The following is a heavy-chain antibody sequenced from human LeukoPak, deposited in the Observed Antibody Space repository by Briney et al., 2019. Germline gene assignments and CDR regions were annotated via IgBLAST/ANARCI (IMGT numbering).Heavy chain of an antibody. V-gene: IGHV4-59*08. CDR1: GGSISSYY. D-gene: IGHD3-16*01. CDR2: IYYSGST. Sequence: SETLSLTCTVSGGSISSYYWSWIRQPPGKGLEWIGYIYYSGSTNYNPSLRSRVTISVDTSKNQFSLKLSSVTAADTAVYYCARWGYYFDYWGQGTLVTVSS. CDR3: ARWGYYFDY. J-gene: IGHJ4*02.